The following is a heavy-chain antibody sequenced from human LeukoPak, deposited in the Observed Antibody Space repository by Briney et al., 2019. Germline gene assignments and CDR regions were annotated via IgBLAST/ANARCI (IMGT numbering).Heavy chain of an antibody. J-gene: IGHJ4*02. CDR1: GVSISSGSYY. V-gene: IGHV4-61*02. CDR2: IYTSGST. D-gene: IGHD6-13*01. Sequence: SETLSLTCTVSGVSISSGSYYWSWIRQPAGKGLEWIGRIYTSGSTNYNPSLKSRVTISVDTSKNQFSLKLSSVSAADTAVYYCARNLGYSSSWYVRWGQGTLVTVSS. CDR3: ARNLGYSSSWYVR.